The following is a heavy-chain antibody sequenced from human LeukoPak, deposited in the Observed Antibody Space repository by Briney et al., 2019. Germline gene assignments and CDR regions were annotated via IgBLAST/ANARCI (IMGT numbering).Heavy chain of an antibody. D-gene: IGHD3-3*01. J-gene: IGHJ4*02. CDR1: GGSISSRNYY. Sequence: PSETLSLTCTVSGGSISSRNYYWGWIRQPPGKGLGWIGTIYYSGSTYHNPSLKSRVTISVDTSKSQFSLKLSSVTAADTAVYYCARDFWSDYSYFDYWGQGTLVTVSS. V-gene: IGHV4-39*07. CDR2: IYYSGST. CDR3: ARDFWSDYSYFDY.